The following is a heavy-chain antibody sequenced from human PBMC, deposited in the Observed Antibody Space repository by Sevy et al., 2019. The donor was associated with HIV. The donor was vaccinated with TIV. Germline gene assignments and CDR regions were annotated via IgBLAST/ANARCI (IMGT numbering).Heavy chain of an antibody. J-gene: IGHJ4*01. D-gene: IGHD1-26*01. Sequence: GGSVGLSCAASGFAFSTHAMHWVRQAPGKGLEWVAVISYEGTETFYAASVEGRFTISRDNSKNMLSLQINSLRPEDTAVYYCARDGGYSVKWYPLYWGHGTLVTVSS. CDR2: ISYEGTET. CDR1: GFAFSTHA. CDR3: ARDGGYSVKWYPLY. V-gene: IGHV3-30-3*01.